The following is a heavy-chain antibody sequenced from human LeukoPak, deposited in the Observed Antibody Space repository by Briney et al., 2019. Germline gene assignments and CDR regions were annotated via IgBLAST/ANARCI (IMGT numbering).Heavy chain of an antibody. CDR3: ARVWPDYDFWTGYLDL. D-gene: IGHD3-3*01. J-gene: IGHJ5*02. CDR1: GFAFTSFP. V-gene: IGHV3-64*02. CDR2: INANGGST. Sequence: GGSLRLSCAASGFAFTSFPMFWVRQAPGRGPEYVSVINANGGSTFYADSVRGRFTISRDNSRNTLYLQMGSLRSDDTAVYYCARVWPDYDFWTGYLDLWGRVTLVTVSS.